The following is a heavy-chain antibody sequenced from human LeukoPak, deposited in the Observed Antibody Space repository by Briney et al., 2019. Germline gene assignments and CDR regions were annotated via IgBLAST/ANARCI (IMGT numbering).Heavy chain of an antibody. Sequence: PGGSLRLSCAASGFTFSSYAMSWVRQAPGKGLEWVSAISGSGGSTYYADSVKGRFTISRDNAKNSVYLQMNSLRADDSAVYYCAREYPDDGDVWGKGTTVTVSS. J-gene: IGHJ6*04. V-gene: IGHV3-23*01. D-gene: IGHD1-1*01. CDR3: AREYPDDGDV. CDR2: ISGSGGST. CDR1: GFTFSSYA.